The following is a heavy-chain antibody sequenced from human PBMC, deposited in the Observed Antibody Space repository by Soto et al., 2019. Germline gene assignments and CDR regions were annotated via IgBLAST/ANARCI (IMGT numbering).Heavy chain of an antibody. J-gene: IGHJ4*02. V-gene: IGHV4-34*01. Sequence: SETLSLTCAVYGGSFSGYYWSWIRQPPGKGLEWIGEINHSGSTNYNPSLKSRVTISVDTSKNQFSLKLSSVTAADTAVYYCARGKGITIFGVVPSNQIDYWGQGTLVTVSS. CDR2: INHSGST. D-gene: IGHD3-3*01. CDR3: ARGKGITIFGVVPSNQIDY. CDR1: GGSFSGYY.